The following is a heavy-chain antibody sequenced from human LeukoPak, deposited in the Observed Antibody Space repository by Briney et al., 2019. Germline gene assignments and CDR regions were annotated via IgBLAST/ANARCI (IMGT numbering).Heavy chain of an antibody. D-gene: IGHD1-26*01. J-gene: IGHJ4*02. CDR1: GFTFSSYW. CDR3: ARDGVSGSYYDY. V-gene: IGHV3-74*01. Sequence: GGSLRLSCAASGFTFSSYWMHWVRQAPGQGLVWVSLIFGDGSRTNYADSVKGRFTISRDNAKNTLYLQMNSLRAEDTAVYYCARDGVSGSYYDYWGQGTLVTVSS. CDR2: IFGDGSRT.